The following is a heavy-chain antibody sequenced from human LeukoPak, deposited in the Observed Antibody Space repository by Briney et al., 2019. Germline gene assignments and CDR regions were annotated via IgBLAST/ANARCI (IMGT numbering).Heavy chain of an antibody. V-gene: IGHV3-7*01. D-gene: IGHD6-19*01. CDR3: ARRDSSGWYEY. J-gene: IGHJ4*02. Sequence: GGSLRLSCAASDFSFNIYWMSWVRQTPGKGLEWVANIKHDGSEKYYVDSVKGRFTISRDNAKNSLYLQMNSLRAEDTAVYYCARRDSSGWYEYWGQGTLVTVSS. CDR2: IKHDGSEK. CDR1: DFSFNIYW.